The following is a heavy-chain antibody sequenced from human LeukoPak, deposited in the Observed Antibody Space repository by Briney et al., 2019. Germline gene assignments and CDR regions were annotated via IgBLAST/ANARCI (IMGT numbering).Heavy chain of an antibody. CDR2: ISWNSGSI. CDR1: GFTFDDYA. D-gene: IGHD3-3*01. V-gene: IGHV3-9*03. Sequence: GRSLRLSCAASGFTFDDYAMHRVRQAPGKGLEWVSGISWNSGSIGYADSVKGRFTISRDNAKNSLYLQMNSLRAEDMALYYCAKAPGYNFWSGYSYFDYWGQGTLVTVSS. J-gene: IGHJ4*02. CDR3: AKAPGYNFWSGYSYFDY.